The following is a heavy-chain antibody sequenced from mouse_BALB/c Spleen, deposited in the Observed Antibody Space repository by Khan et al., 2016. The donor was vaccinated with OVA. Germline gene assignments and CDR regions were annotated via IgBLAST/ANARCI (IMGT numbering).Heavy chain of an antibody. CDR2: IWAGGST. Sequence: VQLQESGPGLVAPSQSLSITCTVSGFSLTNYGVHWVRQPPGKGLEWLGIIWAGGSTNYNSALMSRLSISKDNSKSQVFFKMNSLQTDDTAMYFCAREYDDYVEYFDVWGAGTTVTVSS. CDR3: AREYDDYVEYFDV. CDR1: GFSLTNYG. J-gene: IGHJ1*01. V-gene: IGHV2-9*02. D-gene: IGHD2-13*01.